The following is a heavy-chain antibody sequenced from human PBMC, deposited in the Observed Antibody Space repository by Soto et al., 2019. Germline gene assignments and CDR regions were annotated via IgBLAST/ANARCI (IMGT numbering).Heavy chain of an antibody. Sequence: RGLEWIGQINHSGSTNYNPSLKSRVTISVDTSKNQFSLKLSSVTAADTAVYYCGXXXXVTIFGVVTRHDAYDYWGQGTLVTVSS. J-gene: IGHJ4*02. D-gene: IGHD3-3*01. V-gene: IGHV4-34*01. CDR3: GXXXXVTIFGVVTRHDAYDY. CDR2: INHSGST.